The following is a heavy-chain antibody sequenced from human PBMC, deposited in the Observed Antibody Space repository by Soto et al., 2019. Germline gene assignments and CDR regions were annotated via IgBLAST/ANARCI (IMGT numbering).Heavy chain of an antibody. D-gene: IGHD2-8*02. V-gene: IGHV4-34*01. CDR3: ARDKITGRFDY. Sequence: QVQLQQWGAGLLKPSETLSLTCAVYGGSFSGYYWTWIRQPPGTGLEWIGEINHSGSTNYNPSLKXRVTVSVDTSTNQFSLKLTSVTAADTAVYYCARDKITGRFDYWGQGTLVTVSS. CDR1: GGSFSGYY. J-gene: IGHJ4*02. CDR2: INHSGST.